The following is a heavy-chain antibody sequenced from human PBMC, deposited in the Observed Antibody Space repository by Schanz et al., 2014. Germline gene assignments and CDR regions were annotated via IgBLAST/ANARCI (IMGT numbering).Heavy chain of an antibody. J-gene: IGHJ6*02. CDR3: RLWFGELYYGMDV. CDR1: GYTFTSYG. V-gene: IGHV1-18*01. Sequence: QVQLIQSGAEVKKPGASVKVSCTASGYTFTSYGISWVRQAPGQGLEWMGWISPYTGNTHYFDKMEGRVTMTTDTSTSTAYMELRSLRSDDTAVYYCRLWFGELYYGMDVWGQGTTVTVSS. D-gene: IGHD3-10*01. CDR2: ISPYTGNT.